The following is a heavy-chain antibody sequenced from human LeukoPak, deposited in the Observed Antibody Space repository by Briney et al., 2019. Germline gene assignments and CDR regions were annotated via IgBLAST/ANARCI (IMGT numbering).Heavy chain of an antibody. Sequence: SETLSLTCTVSGGSISSGGYYWSWIRQPPGKGLEWIGYIYHSGSTYYNPSLKSRVTISVDRSKNQFSLKLSSVTAADTAVYYCARHSAHASTNDAFDIWAKGQWSPSLQ. J-gene: IGHJ3*02. CDR1: GGSISSGGYY. D-gene: IGHD2-2*01. CDR2: IYHSGST. CDR3: ARHSAHASTNDAFDI. V-gene: IGHV4-30-2*02.